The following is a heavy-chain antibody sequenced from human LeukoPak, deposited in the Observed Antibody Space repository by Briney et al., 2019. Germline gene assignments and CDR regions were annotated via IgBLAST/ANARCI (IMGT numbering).Heavy chain of an antibody. V-gene: IGHV3-21*01. CDR2: ISSGSSYI. CDR3: ARDRGSSWYVDY. CDR1: GFTFSSYS. J-gene: IGHJ4*02. D-gene: IGHD6-13*01. Sequence: GGSLRLSCAASGFTFSSYSMNWVRQAPGKGLEWVSSISSGSSYIYYADSVKGRFTISRDNAKNSLYLQMNSLRAEDTAVYYCARDRGSSWYVDYWGQGTLVSVSS.